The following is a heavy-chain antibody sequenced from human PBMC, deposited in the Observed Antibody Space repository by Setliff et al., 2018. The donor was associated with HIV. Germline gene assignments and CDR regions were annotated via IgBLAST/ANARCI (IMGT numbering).Heavy chain of an antibody. V-gene: IGHV4-28*06. CDR2: VYSTGST. J-gene: IGHJ4*02. CDR1: GDSISSTNW. D-gene: IGHD1-26*01. CDR3: ARKLPGMGYFDY. Sequence: SETLSLTCTVSGDSISSTNWWGWIRQPPGKGLEWIGYVYSTGSTNYNPSLKSRVTMSVDTSKNHFSLKLSSVTALDTAVYYCARKLPGMGYFDYWGQGTLVTAPQ.